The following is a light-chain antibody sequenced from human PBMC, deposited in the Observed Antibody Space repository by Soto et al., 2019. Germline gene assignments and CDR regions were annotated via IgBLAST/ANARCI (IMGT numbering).Light chain of an antibody. J-gene: IGKJ1*01. Sequence: EIVMTQSPATLSVSPGERATLSCRASQSVSSNLAWYQQKPGQAPRLLIYGASTRATGIPARFSGSGSGTDFSLTVSSLQSEDFAVYYCQQYNSWPWTFGQGNKVEIK. CDR1: QSVSSN. V-gene: IGKV3-15*01. CDR3: QQYNSWPWT. CDR2: GAS.